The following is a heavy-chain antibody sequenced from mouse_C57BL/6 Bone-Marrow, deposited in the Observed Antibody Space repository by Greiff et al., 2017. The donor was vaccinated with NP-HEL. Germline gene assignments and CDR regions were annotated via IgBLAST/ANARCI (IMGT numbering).Heavy chain of an antibody. CDR1: GYSITSGYY. D-gene: IGHD4-1*01. CDR3: ARAGLAWFAY. CDR2: ISYDGSN. J-gene: IGHJ3*01. V-gene: IGHV3-6*01. Sequence: EVQLQESGPGLVKPSQSLSLTCSVTGYSITSGYYWNWLRQFPGNKLEWMGYISYDGSNNYNPSLKNRISITRDTSKHQFFLKLNSVTTEDTATYYCARAGLAWFAYWGQGTLVTVSA.